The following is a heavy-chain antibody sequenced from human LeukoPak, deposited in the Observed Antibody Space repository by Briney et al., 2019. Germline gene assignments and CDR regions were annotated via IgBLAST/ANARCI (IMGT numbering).Heavy chain of an antibody. V-gene: IGHV4-59*01. Sequence: SETLSLTCTVSGGSIRSYYWSWIRQPPGKGLEWIGYTYYSGSTNHNPSLKSRVAISVDTSKNQFSLKLSSVTAADTAVYYCASGKGYCSSISCYNNWFDPWGQGTLVTVSS. CDR2: TYYSGST. D-gene: IGHD2-2*02. CDR3: ASGKGYCSSISCYNNWFDP. CDR1: GGSIRSYY. J-gene: IGHJ5*02.